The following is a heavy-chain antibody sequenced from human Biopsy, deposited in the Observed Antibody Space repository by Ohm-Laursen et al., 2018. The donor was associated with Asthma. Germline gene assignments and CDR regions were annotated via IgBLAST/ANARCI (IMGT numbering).Heavy chain of an antibody. V-gene: IGHV1-69*01. CDR1: GGTFSNFA. D-gene: IGHD6-19*01. Sequence: PSVKVSCKAPGGTFSNFAISWARQAPGQGLEWLGGIMTVFGTTNYAQKLQGRVTITADESTSTAYMEVTSLRSEDTAIYYCARCQVGYSSGWSLLLKKIYYSGMDVWGQGTAVTVSS. CDR3: ARCQVGYSSGWSLLLKKIYYSGMDV. J-gene: IGHJ6*02. CDR2: IMTVFGTT.